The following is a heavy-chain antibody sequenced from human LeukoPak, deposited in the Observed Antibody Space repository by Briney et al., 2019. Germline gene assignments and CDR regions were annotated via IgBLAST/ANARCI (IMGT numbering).Heavy chain of an antibody. J-gene: IGHJ4*02. Sequence: XNSGGTNHAQKFQGRVTMTRDTSISTAYTELSRLRSDDTAVYYCARGTSYDSSGYSMTGFDYWGQGTLVTVSS. D-gene: IGHD3-22*01. V-gene: IGHV1-2*02. CDR3: ARGTSYDSSGYSMTGFDY. CDR2: XNSGGT.